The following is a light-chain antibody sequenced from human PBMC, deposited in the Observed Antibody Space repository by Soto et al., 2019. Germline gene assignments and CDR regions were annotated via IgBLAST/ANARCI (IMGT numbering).Light chain of an antibody. CDR2: GAS. CDR3: QHYGSSPYT. CDR1: LSVTSSY. J-gene: IGKJ2*01. Sequence: EIVLTQSPGTLSLSPGERATLSCRASLSVTSSYLAWYQQKPGQAPRLLIYGASSRATGIPDRFSGSGSGTDFTLTISRLEPEDFAVYYCQHYGSSPYTFGQGTKLEIK. V-gene: IGKV3-20*01.